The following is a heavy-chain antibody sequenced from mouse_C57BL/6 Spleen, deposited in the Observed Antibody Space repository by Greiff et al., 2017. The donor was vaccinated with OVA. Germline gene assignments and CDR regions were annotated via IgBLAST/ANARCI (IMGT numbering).Heavy chain of an antibody. D-gene: IGHD2-3*01. CDR2: IRNKANNHAT. CDR1: GFTFSDAW. J-gene: IGHJ3*01. CDR3: TRALYDGYSAWFAY. Sequence: EVKLMESGGGLVQPGGSMKLSCAASGFTFSDAWMDWVRQSPEKGLEWVAEIRNKANNHATYYAESVKGRFTISRDDSKSSVYLQMNSLRAEDTGIYYCTRALYDGYSAWFAYWGQGTLVTVSA. V-gene: IGHV6-6*01.